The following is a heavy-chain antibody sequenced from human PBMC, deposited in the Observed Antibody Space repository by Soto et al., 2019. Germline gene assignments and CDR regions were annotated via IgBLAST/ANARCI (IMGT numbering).Heavy chain of an antibody. CDR1: GDSISNYH. CDR3: ARVGAVNFDY. V-gene: IGHV4-4*07. J-gene: IGHJ4*02. Sequence: SETLSLTCTVSGDSISNYHWTWIRQPAGKGLEWIGRIYASGGTNYNPSLKSRVTISVDTSKNQFSLKLSSVTAADTAVYYCARVGAVNFDYWGQGTLVTVSS. CDR2: IYASGGT. D-gene: IGHD1-26*01.